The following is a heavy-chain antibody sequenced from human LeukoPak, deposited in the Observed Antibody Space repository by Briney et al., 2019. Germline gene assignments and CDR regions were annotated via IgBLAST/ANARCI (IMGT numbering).Heavy chain of an antibody. J-gene: IGHJ4*02. D-gene: IGHD6-25*01. Sequence: SSETLSLTCTVSGGSISSYYWSWIRRPPGKGLEWIANIYHTGSTNYNPSLSSRVTISIDTAKNQFSLKLTSVTAADTAVYYCARRGRNSSGWQDYLWGQGTLVTVSS. V-gene: IGHV4-59*01. CDR1: GGSISSYY. CDR3: ARRGRNSSGWQDYL. CDR2: IYHTGST.